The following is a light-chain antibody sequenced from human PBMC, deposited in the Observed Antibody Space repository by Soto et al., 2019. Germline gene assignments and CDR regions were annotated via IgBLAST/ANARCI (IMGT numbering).Light chain of an antibody. J-gene: IGKJ4*01. V-gene: IGKV1-16*02. CDR2: DTS. CDR1: QGIMNY. Sequence: DIPMTQSPSSLSASVGDRVTITCRASQGIMNYLAWFQQKPGKAPKSLIYDTSTLQSGVPPKFSGSGSGTEFTLTISSLQPEDFATYYCQQYKSYPLTFGGGTRVEIK. CDR3: QQYKSYPLT.